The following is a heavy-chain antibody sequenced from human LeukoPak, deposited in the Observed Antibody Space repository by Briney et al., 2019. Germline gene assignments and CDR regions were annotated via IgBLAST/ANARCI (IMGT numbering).Heavy chain of an antibody. CDR3: AKSSSWYSPFDY. CDR2: ISWNSGSI. V-gene: IGHV3-9*01. J-gene: IGHJ4*02. Sequence: GGSLRLSCAASGFTFDDYAMHWVRQAPGKGLEWVSGISWNSGSIGYADSVKGRFTISRDNAKNSLYLQMNSLRAEDTALYYCAKSSSWYSPFDYWGQGTLVTVSS. CDR1: GFTFDDYA. D-gene: IGHD6-13*01.